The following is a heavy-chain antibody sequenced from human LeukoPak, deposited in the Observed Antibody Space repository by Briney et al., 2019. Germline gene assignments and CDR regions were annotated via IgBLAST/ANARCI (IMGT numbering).Heavy chain of an antibody. D-gene: IGHD6-13*01. V-gene: IGHV3-66*01. CDR3: ATLIAAAGTGAFDI. CDR2: IYSGGST. CDR1: GFTVSSNY. J-gene: IGHJ3*02. Sequence: RTGGSLRLSCAASGFTVSSNYMSWVRQAPGKGLEWVSVIYSGGSTYYADSVKGRFTISRDNSKNTLYLQMNSLRAEDTAVYYCATLIAAAGTGAFDIWGQGAMVTVSS.